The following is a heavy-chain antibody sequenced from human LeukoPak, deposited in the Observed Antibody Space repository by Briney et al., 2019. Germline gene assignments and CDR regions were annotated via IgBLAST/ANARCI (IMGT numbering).Heavy chain of an antibody. CDR2: ISAYNGNT. CDR3: ARDLTDYYDSSGYYLLGY. Sequence: ASVKVSCKASGYTFTSYGISWVRQAPGQGLEWMGWISAYNGNTNYAQKLQGRVTMTTDTSTSTAYMELRSLRSDDTAVYYCARDLTDYYDSSGYYLLGYWGQGTLVTVSS. V-gene: IGHV1-18*01. D-gene: IGHD3-22*01. CDR1: GYTFTSYG. J-gene: IGHJ4*02.